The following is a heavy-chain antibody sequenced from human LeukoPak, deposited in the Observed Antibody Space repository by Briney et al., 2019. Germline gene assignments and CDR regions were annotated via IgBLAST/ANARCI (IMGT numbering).Heavy chain of an antibody. CDR1: GYTFTSYD. D-gene: IGHD4-17*01. V-gene: IGHV1-8*01. CDR2: MNPNSGNT. CDR3: ARDITTTAGYYYYMDV. Sequence: GASVKVSCKASGYTFTSYDINWVRQATGQGLEWMGWMNPNSGNTGYAQKFQGRVTMTRNTSISTAYMELSSLRSDDTAVYYCARDITTTAGYYYYMDVWGKGTTVTVSS. J-gene: IGHJ6*03.